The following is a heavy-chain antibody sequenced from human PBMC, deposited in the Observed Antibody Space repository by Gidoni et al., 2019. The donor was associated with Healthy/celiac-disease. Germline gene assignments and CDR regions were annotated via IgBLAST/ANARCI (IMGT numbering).Heavy chain of an antibody. CDR3: ARDSRYNWNVHNDY. Sequence: QVQLVESGGGVVQPGRSLRLYFAASGFTFGSYAMHWVRQAPGKGLEWVAVISYDGSNKYYADSVKGRFTISRDNSKNTLYLQMNSLRAEDTAVYYCARDSRYNWNVHNDYWGQGTLVTVSS. CDR1: GFTFGSYA. CDR2: ISYDGSNK. D-gene: IGHD1-20*01. V-gene: IGHV3-30-3*01. J-gene: IGHJ4*02.